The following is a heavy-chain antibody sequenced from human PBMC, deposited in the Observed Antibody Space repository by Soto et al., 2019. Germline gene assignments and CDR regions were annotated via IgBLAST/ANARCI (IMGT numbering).Heavy chain of an antibody. Sequence: QTGGSLRLSCAASGFTFSSYAMSWVRQAPGKGLEWVSAISGSGGSTYYADSVKGRFTISRDNSKNTLYLQMNSLRAEDTAVYYCAKPPLDVGGHHYYYGMDVWGQGTTVTVSS. CDR1: GFTFSSYA. V-gene: IGHV3-23*01. J-gene: IGHJ6*02. CDR3: AKPPLDVGGHHYYYGMDV. CDR2: ISGSGGST. D-gene: IGHD1-26*01.